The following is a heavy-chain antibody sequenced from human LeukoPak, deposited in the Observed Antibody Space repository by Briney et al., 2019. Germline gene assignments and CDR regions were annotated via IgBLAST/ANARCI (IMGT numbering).Heavy chain of an antibody. D-gene: IGHD1-26*01. CDR2: IHSDGSVT. CDR1: GFSSSTHW. J-gene: IGHJ5*01. V-gene: IGHV3-74*01. Sequence: GGSLRLSCAASGFSSSTHWMHWVRQAPGKGLVWVSRIHSDGSVTNYADSVKGRFTISRDNAKNTLYLQMNSLRAEDTAVYYCVRIIVGASNWFDSWGQGTLVTVSS. CDR3: VRIIVGASNWFDS.